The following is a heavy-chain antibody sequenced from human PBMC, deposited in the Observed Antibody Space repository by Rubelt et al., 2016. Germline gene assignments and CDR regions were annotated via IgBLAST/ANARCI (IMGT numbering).Heavy chain of an antibody. CDR1: GFTFSSCA. CDR2: VSSNGGST. D-gene: IGHD6-13*01. V-gene: IGHV3-64D*06. CDR3: MKRGHGSSWYYFDH. Sequence: QLVESGGGLVQPGGSLRLSCSASGFTFSSCAMYWVRQAPGKGLEYVSGVSSNGGSTYYADSVKGRFTTSRDNSKNTLYLQMSSLRTEDTAVYYCMKRGHGSSWYYFDHWGQRTLVTVAS. J-gene: IGHJ4*02.